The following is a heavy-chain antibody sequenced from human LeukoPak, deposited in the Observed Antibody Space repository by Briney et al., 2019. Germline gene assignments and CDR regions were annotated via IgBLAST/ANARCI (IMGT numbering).Heavy chain of an antibody. Sequence: PGGSLRLSCAASGLTFSGYDMHWVRQAPGKGPEWVAVMSYGGQNERYADSVKGRFTVSRDNAKNSLYLQMNSLRAEDTAVYYCAREPGIAAADEAGFDYWGQGTLVTVSS. CDR2: MSYGGQNE. CDR3: AREPGIAAADEAGFDY. V-gene: IGHV3-30*03. J-gene: IGHJ4*02. CDR1: GLTFSGYD. D-gene: IGHD6-13*01.